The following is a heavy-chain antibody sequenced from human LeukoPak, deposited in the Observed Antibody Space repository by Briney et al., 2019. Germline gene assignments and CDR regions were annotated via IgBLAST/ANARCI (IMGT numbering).Heavy chain of an antibody. D-gene: IGHD2-15*01. CDR3: ARHKDCSGGSCYFYNWFDP. V-gene: IGHV4-61*01. Sequence: SETLSLTCTVSGYSISSGYYWGWIRQPPGKGLEWIGYIYYSGSTNYNPSLKSRVTISVDTSKNQFSLKLSSVTAADTAVYYCARHKDCSGGSCYFYNWFDPWGQGTLVTVSS. CDR2: IYYSGST. J-gene: IGHJ5*02. CDR1: GYSISSGYY.